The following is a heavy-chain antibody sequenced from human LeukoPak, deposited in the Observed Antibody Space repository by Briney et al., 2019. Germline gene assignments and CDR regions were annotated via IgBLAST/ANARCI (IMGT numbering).Heavy chain of an antibody. CDR1: GGTFSSYA. CDR2: IIPIFGTA. Sequence: ASVKVSCRASGGTFSSYAISWVRQAPGQGLEWMGGIIPIFGTANYAQKFQGRVTITADESTSTAYMELSSLRSEDTAVYYCARDRITMVRGVIITAQYYYYYGMDVWGQGTTVTVS. J-gene: IGHJ6*02. CDR3: ARDRITMVRGVIITAQYYYYYGMDV. V-gene: IGHV1-69*13. D-gene: IGHD3-10*01.